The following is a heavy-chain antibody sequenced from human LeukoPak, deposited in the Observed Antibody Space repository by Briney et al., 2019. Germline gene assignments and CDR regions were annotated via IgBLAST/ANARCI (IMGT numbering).Heavy chain of an antibody. CDR2: ISGSGGST. J-gene: IGHJ5*02. CDR1: GFTFSSYA. V-gene: IGHV3-23*01. Sequence: GGSLRLSCAASGFTFSSYAMSWVRQAPGKGREWVSAISGSGGSTYYADSVKGRFTISRDNSKNTLYLQMNSLRAEDTAVYYCAKGGTGWYGNWFDPWGQGTPVTVSS. D-gene: IGHD6-19*01. CDR3: AKGGTGWYGNWFDP.